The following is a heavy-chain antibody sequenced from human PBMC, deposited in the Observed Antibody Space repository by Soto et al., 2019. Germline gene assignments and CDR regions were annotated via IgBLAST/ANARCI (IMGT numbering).Heavy chain of an antibody. J-gene: IGHJ6*02. D-gene: IGHD2-15*01. Sequence: EVQLVESGGGLVQPGGSLRLSCAASGFTFSDHYMDWVRQAPGKGLEWLGRTRNKANSYTTEYAASVKGRFIISRDDSRNSLYLQMNSLKTEDTAVYYGDRISTFEGMDVWGQGTTVTVSS. CDR3: DRISTFEGMDV. V-gene: IGHV3-72*01. CDR1: GFTFSDHY. CDR2: TRNKANSYTT.